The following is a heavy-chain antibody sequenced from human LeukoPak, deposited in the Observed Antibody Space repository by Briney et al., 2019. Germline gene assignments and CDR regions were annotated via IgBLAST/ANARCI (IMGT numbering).Heavy chain of an antibody. CDR3: ARGSPPDY. J-gene: IGHJ4*02. CDR1: GFTVSSNY. Sequence: GGSLRLSCAASGFTVSSNYMSWVRQAPGKGLEWVAVISYDGSNKYYADSVKGQFTISRDNSKNTLYLQMNSLRTEDTAVYYCARGSPPDYWGQGTLVTVSS. V-gene: IGHV3-30-3*01. CDR2: ISYDGSNK.